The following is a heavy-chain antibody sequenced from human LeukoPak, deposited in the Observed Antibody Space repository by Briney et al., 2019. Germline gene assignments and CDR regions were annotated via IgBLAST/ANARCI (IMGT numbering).Heavy chain of an antibody. CDR1: GFTFSSYS. CDR2: ISSSSSYI. CDR3: ARANLQEMATTVDY. V-gene: IGHV3-21*01. D-gene: IGHD5-24*01. Sequence: GGSLKLSCAASGFTFSSYSMNWVRQAPGKGLEWVSSISSSSSYIYYADSVKGRFTISRDNAKNSLYLQMNSLRAEDTAVYYCARANLQEMATTVDYWGQGTLVTVSS. J-gene: IGHJ4*02.